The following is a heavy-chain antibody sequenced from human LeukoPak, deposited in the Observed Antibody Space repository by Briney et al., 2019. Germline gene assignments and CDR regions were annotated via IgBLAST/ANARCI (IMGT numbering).Heavy chain of an antibody. V-gene: IGHV1-69*05. J-gene: IGHJ6*03. Sequence: ASVKVSCKASGGTFSSYAISWVRQAPGQGLEWMGRIIPIFGTANYAQKLQGRVTITTDESTSTAYMELSSLRSEDTAVYYCARVTMVRGVADYYYYMDVWGKGTTVTVSS. CDR2: IIPIFGTA. CDR3: ARVTMVRGVADYYYYMDV. CDR1: GGTFSSYA. D-gene: IGHD3-10*01.